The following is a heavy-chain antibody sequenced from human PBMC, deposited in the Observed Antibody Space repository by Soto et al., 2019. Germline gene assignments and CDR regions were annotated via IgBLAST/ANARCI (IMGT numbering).Heavy chain of an antibody. Sequence: GGSLRLSCAASGFTFGSYSMNWVRQAPGKGLEWVSYISSSSSTIYYADYVKGRFTISRDNAKNSLYLQMNSLRDEDTAVYYCARESRFLEWLSLNWFDPWGQGTLVTVSS. V-gene: IGHV3-48*02. CDR2: ISSSSSTI. CDR1: GFTFGSYS. D-gene: IGHD3-3*01. J-gene: IGHJ5*02. CDR3: ARESRFLEWLSLNWFDP.